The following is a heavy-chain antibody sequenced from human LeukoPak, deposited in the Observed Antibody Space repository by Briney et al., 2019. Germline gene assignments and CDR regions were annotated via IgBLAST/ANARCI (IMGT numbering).Heavy chain of an antibody. CDR2: ISGDGSST. Sequence: GGSLRLSCAASGFSFDEYAMHWVRHAPGKGLEWVSLISGDGSSTYYADSVKGRFTISRDNAKNSLYLQMSSLRAEDTALYHCARGDSSGWYFDYWGQGTLVTVSS. J-gene: IGHJ4*02. V-gene: IGHV3-43*02. CDR1: GFSFDEYA. D-gene: IGHD6-19*01. CDR3: ARGDSSGWYFDY.